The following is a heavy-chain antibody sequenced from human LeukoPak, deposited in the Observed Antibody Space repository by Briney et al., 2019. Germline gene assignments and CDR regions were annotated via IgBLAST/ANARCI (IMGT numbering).Heavy chain of an antibody. CDR2: LSYTGKT. CDR1: GASVSSSH. J-gene: IGHJ4*02. D-gene: IGHD2/OR15-2a*01. Sequence: SETLSLTCVVSGASVSSSHWNWIRQLPGKGLEWIGCLSYTGKTDYNPSLTSRVTISLDTSKNQVSLKLRSVTAADTTVYYCSEGYFEPFDHWGQGTLVTVSS. V-gene: IGHV4-59*02. CDR3: SEGYFEPFDH.